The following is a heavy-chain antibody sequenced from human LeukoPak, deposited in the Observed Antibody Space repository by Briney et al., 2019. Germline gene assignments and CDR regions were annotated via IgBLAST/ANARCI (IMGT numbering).Heavy chain of an antibody. D-gene: IGHD5-12*01. J-gene: IGHJ4*02. Sequence: ASVKVSCKASGYTFTGYYMHWVRQAPGQGLEWVGRINPNSGGTNYAQKFQGRATMTRDTSISTAYMELSRLRSDDTAVYYCARARDPRLYYFDYWGQGTLVTVSS. CDR3: ARARDPRLYYFDY. V-gene: IGHV1-2*06. CDR2: INPNSGGT. CDR1: GYTFTGYY.